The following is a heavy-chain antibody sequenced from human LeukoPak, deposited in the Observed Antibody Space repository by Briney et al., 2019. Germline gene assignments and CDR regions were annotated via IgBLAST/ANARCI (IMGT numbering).Heavy chain of an antibody. J-gene: IGHJ4*02. Sequence: GGSLRLSCAASGFTFEDYTMPWVRQAPGKGLEWVSLISWDGGSTYYADSVKGRFTISRDNSKNSLYLQMNSLRTEDTALYYCAKANSYGDYVGGYFDYWGQGTLVTVSS. D-gene: IGHD4-17*01. CDR3: AKANSYGDYVGGYFDY. CDR1: GFTFEDYT. V-gene: IGHV3-43*01. CDR2: ISWDGGST.